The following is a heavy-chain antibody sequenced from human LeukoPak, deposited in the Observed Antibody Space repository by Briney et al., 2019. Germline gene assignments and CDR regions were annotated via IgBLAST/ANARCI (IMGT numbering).Heavy chain of an antibody. CDR2: IWYDGSKN. D-gene: IGHD2-8*02. CDR3: AKEGWDKSYWYGRIDY. J-gene: IGHJ4*02. Sequence: GGSLRLSCAASGFTFSSYGMHWVRQAPGKGLEWVAVIWYDGSKNSSADSVKGRFTISRDNSKNTLYLQMNSLRAEDTAVYYCAKEGWDKSYWYGRIDYWGQGTLVTVSS. CDR1: GFTFSSYG. V-gene: IGHV3-30*02.